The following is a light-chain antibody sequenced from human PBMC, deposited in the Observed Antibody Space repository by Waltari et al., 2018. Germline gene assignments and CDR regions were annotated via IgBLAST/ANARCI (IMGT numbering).Light chain of an antibody. CDR1: QSVSNN. V-gene: IGKV3-15*01. CDR3: QHYNNWPPLFS. Sequence: EIVMTQSPATLSVSPGERATLSCRASQSVSNNLAWYQQKPGQAPRLLIYGASNRATGIPARFSGSGSETEFTLTISSLQSEDFAVYYCQHYNNWPPLFSFGPGTKVDIK. CDR2: GAS. J-gene: IGKJ3*01.